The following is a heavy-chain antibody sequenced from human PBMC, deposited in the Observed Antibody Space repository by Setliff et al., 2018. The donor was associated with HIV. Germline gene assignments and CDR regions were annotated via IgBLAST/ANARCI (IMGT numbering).Heavy chain of an antibody. CDR1: GYTFSDCD. V-gene: IGHV1-8*02. Sequence: ASVKVSCKASGYTFSDCDITWLRQAPGQGLEWLGWMNPNTGNTGYAQNLQGRATMTRNTSIGTAYMELSRLRFEDTAVYYCARHPTQYSSSSYIDYWGQGTLGTVSS. CDR3: ARHPTQYSSSSYIDY. CDR2: MNPNTGNT. D-gene: IGHD6-6*01. J-gene: IGHJ4*02.